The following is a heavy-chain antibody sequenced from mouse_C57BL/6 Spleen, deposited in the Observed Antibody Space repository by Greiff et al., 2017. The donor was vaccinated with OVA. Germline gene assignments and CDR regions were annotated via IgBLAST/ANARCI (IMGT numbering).Heavy chain of an antibody. CDR3: ASEILRSFAY. CDR1: GYSITSGYY. D-gene: IGHD1-1*01. V-gene: IGHV3-6*01. CDR2: ISYDGSN. Sequence: DVKLQESGPGLVKPSQSLSLTCSVTGYSITSGYYWNWIRQFPGNKLEWMGYISYDGSNNYNPSLKNRISITRDTSKNQFFLKLNSVTTEDTATYYCASEILRSFAYWGQGTLVTVSA. J-gene: IGHJ3*01.